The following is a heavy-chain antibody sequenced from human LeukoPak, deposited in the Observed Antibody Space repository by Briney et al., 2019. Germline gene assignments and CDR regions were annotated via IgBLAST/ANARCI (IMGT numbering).Heavy chain of an antibody. V-gene: IGHV1-24*01. CDR3: ATAPTEDYYDSSGYPNAFDI. D-gene: IGHD3-22*01. Sequence: ASVKVSCKASGYTFTGYYMHWVRQAPGKGLEWMGGFDPEDGETIYAQKFQGRVTMTEDTPTDTAYMELSSLRSEDTAVYYCATAPTEDYYDSSGYPNAFDIWGQGTMVTVSS. CDR2: FDPEDGET. J-gene: IGHJ3*02. CDR1: GYTFTGYY.